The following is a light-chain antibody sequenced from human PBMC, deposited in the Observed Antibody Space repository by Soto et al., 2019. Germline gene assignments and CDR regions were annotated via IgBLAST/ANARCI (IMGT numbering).Light chain of an antibody. CDR1: SSDVGAYNY. CDR2: EVS. CDR3: SSYTSSSTSV. J-gene: IGLJ1*01. V-gene: IGLV2-14*01. Sequence: QSALTRPASVAGSPGQSITISCTGTSSDVGAYNYVSWYQHHPGKAPKLMIYEVSSRPSGVSNRFSGSKSGNTASLIISGLQAEDEADYYCSSYTSSSTSVFGTGTKVTVL.